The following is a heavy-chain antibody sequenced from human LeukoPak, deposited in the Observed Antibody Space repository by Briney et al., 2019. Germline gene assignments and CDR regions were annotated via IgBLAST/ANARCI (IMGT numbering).Heavy chain of an antibody. CDR3: ARLQIAMTSGYWFDP. V-gene: IGHV4-39*01. J-gene: IGHJ5*02. D-gene: IGHD5-12*01. Sequence: SETLSLTCTVSGASISSSSYYWGWIRQPPGKGLEWVGMIYYTGRTYHNPSLKSRVTISVDTSKNQFSLKLNSVTAADTAVYYCARLQIAMTSGYWFDPWGQGTLVTVSS. CDR2: IYYTGRT. CDR1: GASISSSSYY.